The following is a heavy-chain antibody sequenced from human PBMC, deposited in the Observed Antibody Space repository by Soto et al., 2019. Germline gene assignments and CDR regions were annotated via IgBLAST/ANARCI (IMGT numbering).Heavy chain of an antibody. CDR3: ARGQGYYGSGSYYNFYYYYGTDV. V-gene: IGHV1-2*04. D-gene: IGHD3-10*01. J-gene: IGHJ6*02. Sequence: ASVKVSCKASGGTFSSYAISWVRQAPGQGLEWMGWINPNSGGTNYAQKFQGWVTMTRDTSISTAYMELSRLRSDDTAVYYCARGQGYYGSGSYYNFYYYYGTDVWGQGTTVTVSS. CDR2: INPNSGGT. CDR1: GGTFSSYA.